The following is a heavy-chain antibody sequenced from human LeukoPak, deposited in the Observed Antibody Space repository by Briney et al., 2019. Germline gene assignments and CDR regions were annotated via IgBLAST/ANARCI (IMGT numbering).Heavy chain of an antibody. V-gene: IGHV4-61*02. CDR3: ARGYDGSGYYYRNWYFDL. CDR1: GGSISSGSYY. J-gene: IGHJ2*01. Sequence: SSETLSLTCTVSGGSISSGSYYWSWIRQPAGKGLEWIGRIYSSGSTNYNPSLKSRVTISVDTSKNQFSLNLSSVTAADTAVYSCARGYDGSGYYYRNWYFDLWGRGTLVTVSS. CDR2: IYSSGST. D-gene: IGHD3-22*01.